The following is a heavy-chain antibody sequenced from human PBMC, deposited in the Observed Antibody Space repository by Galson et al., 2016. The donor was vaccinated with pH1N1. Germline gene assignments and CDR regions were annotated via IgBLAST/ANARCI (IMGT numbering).Heavy chain of an antibody. CDR1: GFRFDDYA. J-gene: IGHJ6*03. Sequence: SLRLSCAASGFRFDDYAMHWVRQAPGKGLEWVSGINWKSNNIVYADSVKGRFSISRDNAKRSLFLEMNSLRAEDTALYYCVKDFKGYFYYMDVWGKGTTVTVSS. CDR2: INWKSNNI. V-gene: IGHV3-9*01. CDR3: VKDFKGYFYYMDV.